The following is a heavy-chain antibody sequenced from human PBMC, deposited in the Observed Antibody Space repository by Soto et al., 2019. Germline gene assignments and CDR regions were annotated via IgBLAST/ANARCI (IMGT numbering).Heavy chain of an antibody. CDR3: AREPASGSYCNARSESYYGMDV. V-gene: IGHV3-30-3*01. Sequence: VGSLRLSCASSVCTFSSYAMHWVRQSPGKGLEWVAVISYDGSNKYYADSVKGRFTISRDNSKTTLYLQMNSLRAEATPVYYWAREPASGSYCNARSESYYGMDVWGQGTMVTVSS. D-gene: IGHD3-10*01. CDR1: VCTFSSYA. CDR2: ISYDGSNK. J-gene: IGHJ6*01.